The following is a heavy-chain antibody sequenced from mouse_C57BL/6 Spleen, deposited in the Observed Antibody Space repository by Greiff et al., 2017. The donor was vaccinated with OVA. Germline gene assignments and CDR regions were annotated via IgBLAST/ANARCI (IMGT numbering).Heavy chain of an antibody. CDR1: GYTFTSYW. CDR2: IDPSDSYT. Sequence: QVQLQQPGAELVKPGASVKLSCKASGYTFTSYWMQWVKQRPGQGLEWIGEIDPSDSYTNYNQKFKGKATLTVDTSSSTAYMQLSSLTSEDSAVYYCARGAYYSNYDYAMDYWGQGTSVTVSS. V-gene: IGHV1-50*01. J-gene: IGHJ4*01. CDR3: ARGAYYSNYDYAMDY. D-gene: IGHD2-5*01.